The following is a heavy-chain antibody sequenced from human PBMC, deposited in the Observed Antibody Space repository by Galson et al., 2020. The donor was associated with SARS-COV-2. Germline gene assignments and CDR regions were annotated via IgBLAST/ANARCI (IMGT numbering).Heavy chain of an antibody. CDR1: GYTFTGYY. J-gene: IGHJ5*02. CDR3: ARLAGGGLLWWADP. Sequence: ASVKVSCKASGYTFTGYYMHWVRQAPGQGLEWMGWINPNSGGTNYAQKFQGRVTMTRDTSISTAYMELSRLRSDDTAVYYCARLAGGGLLWWADPWGQGTLVTVSS. CDR2: INPNSGGT. V-gene: IGHV1-2*02. D-gene: IGHD2-21*01.